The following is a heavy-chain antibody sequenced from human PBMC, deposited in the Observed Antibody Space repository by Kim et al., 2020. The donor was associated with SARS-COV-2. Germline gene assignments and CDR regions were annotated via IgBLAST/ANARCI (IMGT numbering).Heavy chain of an antibody. Sequence: ASVKVSCKASGYTIANYDFIWVRQAPGQGLEWMAYISAFSTNTNYAQKLQGRVTLTTETSTNTAYMELRSLRSDDTAVYYCATRAHQYYGMDVWGQGTTV. CDR2: ISAFSTNT. V-gene: IGHV1-18*04. CDR3: ATRAHQYYGMDV. D-gene: IGHD2-2*01. J-gene: IGHJ6*02. CDR1: GYTIANYD.